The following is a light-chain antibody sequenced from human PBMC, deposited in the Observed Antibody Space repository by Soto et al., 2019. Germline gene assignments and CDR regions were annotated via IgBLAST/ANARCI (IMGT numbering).Light chain of an antibody. V-gene: IGKV1-5*01. CDR3: QQYNSYSWT. CDR1: QSISSW. Sequence: DIQMIQSPSTLSATVGDRVTITCRASQSISSWLAWYQQKPGKAPKLLIYDASSLESGVPSRFSGSGSGTEFTLTISSLQPDDFATYNCQQYNSYSWTFGQGTKVDI. J-gene: IGKJ1*01. CDR2: DAS.